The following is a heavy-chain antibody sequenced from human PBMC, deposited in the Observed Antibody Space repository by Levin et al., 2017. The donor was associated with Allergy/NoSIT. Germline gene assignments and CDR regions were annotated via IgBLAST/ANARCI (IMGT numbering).Heavy chain of an antibody. CDR3: ARLDYGANSGLAN. Sequence: SETLSLTCAVSGGSVSSHFWTWIRQPPGKGLEWIGYMYHTATTNYNPSLRSRVTISVDTSTNHFSLNLRSVTAADTAVYYCARLDYGANSGLANWGQGTLVTVSS. CDR1: GGSVSSHF. D-gene: IGHD4-23*01. V-gene: IGHV4-59*02. J-gene: IGHJ4*02. CDR2: MYHTATT.